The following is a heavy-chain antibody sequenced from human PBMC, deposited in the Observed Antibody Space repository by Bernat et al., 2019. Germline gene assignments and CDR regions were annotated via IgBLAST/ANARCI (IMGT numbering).Heavy chain of an antibody. CDR1: GYSFTSYW. CDR3: ARPLVEGSSWYQNWYFDL. J-gene: IGHJ2*01. Sequence: EVQLVQSGAEVKKPGESLKISCKGSGYSFTSYWIGWVRQMPGKGLEWMGIIYPGDSDTRYSPSFQGQVTISADKSISTAYLQWSSLKASDTAMYYCARPLVEGSSWYQNWYFDLWGRGTLVTVSS. CDR2: IYPGDSDT. V-gene: IGHV5-51*01. D-gene: IGHD6-13*01.